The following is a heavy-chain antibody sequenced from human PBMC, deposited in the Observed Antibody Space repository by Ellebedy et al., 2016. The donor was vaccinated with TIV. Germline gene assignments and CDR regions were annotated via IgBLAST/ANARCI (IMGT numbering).Heavy chain of an antibody. D-gene: IGHD1-1*01. V-gene: IGHV3-23*01. CDR3: AKEYNWNPQGPFDY. J-gene: IGHJ4*02. CDR1: GFTFSSYA. CDR2: ISGSGGST. Sequence: GESLKISCAASGFTFSSYAMSWVRQAPGKGLEWVSAISGSGGSTYYADSVKGRFTISRDNSKNTLYLQMNSLRAEDTAVYYCAKEYNWNPQGPFDYWGQGTLVTVSS.